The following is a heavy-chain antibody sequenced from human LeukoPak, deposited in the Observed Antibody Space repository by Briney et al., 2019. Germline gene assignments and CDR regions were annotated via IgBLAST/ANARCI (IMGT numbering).Heavy chain of an antibody. CDR2: INPSGGST. J-gene: IGHJ4*02. CDR3: ARESERAAAGTGREFDY. D-gene: IGHD6-13*01. CDR1: GYTFTSYY. V-gene: IGHV1-46*01. Sequence: GASVKVSCTASGYTFTSYYMHWVRQAPGQGLEWMGIINPSGGSTSYAQKCQGRVTMTRDTSTSTVYMELSSLRSEDTAVYYCARESERAAAGTGREFDYWGQGTLVTVSS.